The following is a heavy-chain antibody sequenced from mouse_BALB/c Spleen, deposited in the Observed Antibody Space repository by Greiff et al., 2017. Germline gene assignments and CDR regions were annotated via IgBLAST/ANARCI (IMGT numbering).Heavy chain of an antibody. V-gene: IGHV5-6-5*01. D-gene: IGHD2-10*02. CDR2: ISSGGST. J-gene: IGHJ1*01. CDR1: GFAFSSYA. Sequence: EVKLMESGGGLVKPGGSLKLSCAASGFAFSSYAMSWVRQTPEKRLEWVASISSGGSTYYPDSVKGRFTISRDNARNILYLQMSSLRSEDTAMYYCARVGYGNYEYFDVWGAGTTVTVSS. CDR3: ARVGYGNYEYFDV.